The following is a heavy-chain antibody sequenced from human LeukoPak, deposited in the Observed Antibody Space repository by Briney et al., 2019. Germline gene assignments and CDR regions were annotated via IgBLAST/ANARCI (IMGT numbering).Heavy chain of an antibody. D-gene: IGHD6-13*01. CDR1: GFTFSTYI. J-gene: IGHJ6*03. CDR3: ARTSIAAAGPGYYYYYYYMDV. Sequence: GGSLRLSCAASGFTFSTYIMNWVRQTPGKGLEWVSSIGTSTSYIYYADSVKGRFTISRDNAKNSLYLQMNSLRAEDTAVYYCARTSIAAAGPGYYYYYYYMDVWGKGTTVTVSS. CDR2: IGTSTSYI. V-gene: IGHV3-21*01.